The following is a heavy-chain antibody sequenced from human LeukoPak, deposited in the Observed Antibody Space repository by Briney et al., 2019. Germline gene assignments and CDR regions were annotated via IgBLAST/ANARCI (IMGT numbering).Heavy chain of an antibody. CDR3: ARHWYYYGSGSFWGMDV. D-gene: IGHD3-10*01. V-gene: IGHV4-59*11. CDR2: IYYSGST. CDR1: GGSISGHY. J-gene: IGHJ6*02. Sequence: PSETLSLTCTVSGGSISGHYWTWIRQPPGKGLEWIGYIYYSGSTNYNPSLKSRVTISVDTSKNQFSLKLSSVTAADTAVYYCARHWYYYGSGSFWGMDVWGQGTTVTVSS.